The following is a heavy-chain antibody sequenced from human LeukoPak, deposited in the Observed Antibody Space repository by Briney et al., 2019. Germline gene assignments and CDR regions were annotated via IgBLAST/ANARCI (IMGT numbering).Heavy chain of an antibody. CDR3: ATDRGTGSQNAFDI. CDR2: FDPEDGET. CDR1: GYTLTELS. D-gene: IGHD3-10*01. Sequence: GASVKVSCKVSGYTLTELSMHWVRQAPGKGLEWMGGFDPEDGETIYAQKFQGRVTMTEDTSTDTAYMELSSLRSEDTAVYYCATDRGTGSQNAFDIWGQGTMVTVSS. V-gene: IGHV1-24*01. J-gene: IGHJ3*02.